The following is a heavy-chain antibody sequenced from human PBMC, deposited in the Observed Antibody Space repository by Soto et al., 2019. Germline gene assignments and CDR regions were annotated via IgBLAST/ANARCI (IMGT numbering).Heavy chain of an antibody. Sequence: QVQLQESGPGLVKPSQTLSLTCTVSGGSISSGGYYWSWIRQHPGKGLEWIGYIYYSGSTYYNPSLKSRVTISVDTSKNQFSLKLSSVTAADTAVYYGARARITMVPAWFDPWGQGTLVTVSS. CDR1: GGSISSGGYY. CDR2: IYYSGST. CDR3: ARARITMVPAWFDP. J-gene: IGHJ5*02. D-gene: IGHD3-10*01. V-gene: IGHV4-31*03.